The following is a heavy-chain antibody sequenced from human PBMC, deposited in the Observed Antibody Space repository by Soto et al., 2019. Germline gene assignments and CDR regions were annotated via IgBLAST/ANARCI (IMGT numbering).Heavy chain of an antibody. CDR2: INAGNGNT. D-gene: IGHD3-9*01. CDR1: GYTFTSYA. J-gene: IGHJ4*02. Sequence: ASVKVSCKASGYTFTSYAMHWVRQAPGQRLEWMGWINAGNGNTKYSQKFQGRVTITRDTSASTAYMELSSLRSEDTAVYYCARDSRYFDWLFDYWGQGTLVTVS. V-gene: IGHV1-3*01. CDR3: ARDSRYFDWLFDY.